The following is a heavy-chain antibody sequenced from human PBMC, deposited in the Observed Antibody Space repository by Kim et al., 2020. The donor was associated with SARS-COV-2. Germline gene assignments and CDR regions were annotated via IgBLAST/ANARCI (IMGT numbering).Heavy chain of an antibody. Sequence: GGSPRLSCAASGFTFSSYAMSWVRQAPGKGLEWVSAISGSGGNTYYADSVKGRFTISRDNSKNTLYLQMNSLRAEDTAVYYCAKDLSGLAKVNWGQGTLVTVSS. CDR1: GFTFSSYA. J-gene: IGHJ4*02. CDR3: AKDLSGLAKVN. D-gene: IGHD3-10*01. CDR2: ISGSGGNT. V-gene: IGHV3-23*01.